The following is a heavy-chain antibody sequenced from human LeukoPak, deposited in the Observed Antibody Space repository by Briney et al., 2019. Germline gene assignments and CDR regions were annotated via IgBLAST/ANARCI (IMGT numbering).Heavy chain of an antibody. D-gene: IGHD2-8*01. CDR3: ARLPVYGGNWFDP. V-gene: IGHV4-59*08. Sequence: SETLSLTCTVSGGSISSYYWSWIRQPPGKGLEWIGYIYYSGSTSYNPSLKSRLTISVDTSKNQFSLKLSSVTAADTAVYYCARLPVYGGNWFDPWGQGTLVTVSS. CDR1: GGSISSYY. J-gene: IGHJ5*02. CDR2: IYYSGST.